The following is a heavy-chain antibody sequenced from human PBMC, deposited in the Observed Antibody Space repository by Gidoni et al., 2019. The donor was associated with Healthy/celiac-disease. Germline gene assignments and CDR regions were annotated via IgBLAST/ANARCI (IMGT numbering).Heavy chain of an antibody. CDR1: GGSISSYY. CDR3: ARLTTVTPGFDY. V-gene: IGHV4-59*08. Sequence: QVQLQESGPGLVKPSETLSLTCTVSGGSISSYYWSWIRQPPGKGLEWIGYIYYSGSTNYNPSLKSRVTISVDTSKNQFSLKLSSVTAADTAVYYCARLTTVTPGFDYWGQGTLVTVSS. CDR2: IYYSGST. D-gene: IGHD4-17*01. J-gene: IGHJ4*02.